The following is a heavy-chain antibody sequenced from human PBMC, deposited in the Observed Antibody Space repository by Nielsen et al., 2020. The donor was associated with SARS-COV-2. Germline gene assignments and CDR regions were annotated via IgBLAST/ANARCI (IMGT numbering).Heavy chain of an antibody. CDR3: ARERRDLPLDY. V-gene: IGHV3-11*05. CDR2: IRSGSTYT. J-gene: IGHJ4*02. D-gene: IGHD5-24*01. Sequence: GESLKISCAASGFTFSDYYMSWIRQAPGKGLEWISYIRSGSTYTNYADSVKGRFTISRDDAKNSLYLQMNSLRAEDTAVYYCARERRDLPLDYWGQGVLVTVSS. CDR1: GFTFSDYY.